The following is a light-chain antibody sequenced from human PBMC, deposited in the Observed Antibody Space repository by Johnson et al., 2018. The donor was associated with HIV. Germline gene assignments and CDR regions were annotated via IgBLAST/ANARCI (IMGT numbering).Light chain of an antibody. J-gene: IGLJ1*01. CDR2: DNN. Sequence: QSVLTQPPSVSAAPGQKVTISCSGSSSNIENYYVSWYQHHPGTAPKLLIYDNNKRPSGIPDRFSGSKSGTSATLGITGLQTGDEADYYCGTLDSSLSAGVFGTGTKVTVL. CDR1: SSNIENYY. CDR3: GTLDSSLSAGV. V-gene: IGLV1-51*01.